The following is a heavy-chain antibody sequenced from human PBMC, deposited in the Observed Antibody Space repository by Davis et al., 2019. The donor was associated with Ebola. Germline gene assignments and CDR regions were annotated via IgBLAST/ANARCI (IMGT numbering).Heavy chain of an antibody. CDR2: ISAYNGNT. V-gene: IGHV1-18*01. CDR1: GYTFTSYG. D-gene: IGHD3-3*01. CDR3: ARDIAIFGVATPIHDAFDI. Sequence: ASVKVSCKASGYTFTSYGISWVRQAPGQGLEWMGWISAYNGNTNYAQKLQGRVTMTTDTSTSTAYMELRSLRSDDTAVYYCARDIAIFGVATPIHDAFDIWGQGTMVTVSS. J-gene: IGHJ3*02.